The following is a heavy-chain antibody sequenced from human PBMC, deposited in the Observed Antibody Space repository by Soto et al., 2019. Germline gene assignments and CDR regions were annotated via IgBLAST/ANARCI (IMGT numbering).Heavy chain of an antibody. Sequence: QVQLVQSGAEVKKPGSSVKVSCKASGGTFSSYAISWVRQAPGQGLEWMGGIIPIFGTANYAQKFQGRVTITPDESTSTAYMELSSLRSEDTAVYDCARGKRTPYKANYYYGMDVWGQGTTVTVS. D-gene: IGHD3-10*01. CDR2: IIPIFGTA. J-gene: IGHJ6*02. V-gene: IGHV1-69*01. CDR1: GGTFSSYA. CDR3: ARGKRTPYKANYYYGMDV.